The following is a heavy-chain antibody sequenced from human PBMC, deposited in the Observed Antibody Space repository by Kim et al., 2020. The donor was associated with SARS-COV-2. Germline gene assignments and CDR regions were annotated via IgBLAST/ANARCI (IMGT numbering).Heavy chain of an antibody. D-gene: IGHD5-18*01. V-gene: IGHV1-24*01. Sequence: ASVKVSCKVSGYTLTELSLHWVRQAPGKGLEWMGGFDPEDGETIYAQKFQGRVTMTEDTSTDTAYMELSSLRSADTAVHYCATSTAMDRANWFDPWGQGT. CDR1: GYTLTELS. CDR3: ATSTAMDRANWFDP. CDR2: FDPEDGET. J-gene: IGHJ5*02.